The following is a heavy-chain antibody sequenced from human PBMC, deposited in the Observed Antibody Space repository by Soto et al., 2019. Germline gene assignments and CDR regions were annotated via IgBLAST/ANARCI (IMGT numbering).Heavy chain of an antibody. V-gene: IGHV4-39*01. CDR2: IYYSGST. CDR3: ARQPYCSSTSCHPLPSWFDP. J-gene: IGHJ5*02. Sequence: SETLSLTCTVSGGSISSSGYYWGWIRQPPGKGLEWIGSIYYSGSTYYNPSLKSRVTISVDTSKNQFSLKLSSVTAADTAVYYCARQPYCSSTSCHPLPSWFDPSGQGTLVSVS. CDR1: GGSISSSGYY. D-gene: IGHD2-2*01.